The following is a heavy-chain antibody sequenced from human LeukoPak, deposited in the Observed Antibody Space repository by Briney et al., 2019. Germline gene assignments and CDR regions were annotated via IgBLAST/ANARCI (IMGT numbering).Heavy chain of an antibody. V-gene: IGHV3-49*04. J-gene: IGHJ4*02. CDR2: IRSKAYGGTT. CDR1: GFTFGDYA. D-gene: IGHD3-22*01. Sequence: GGSLRLSCTASGFTFGDYAMSWVRQAPGKGLEWVGFIRSKAYGGTTEYAASVKGRFTISRDDSKSIAYLQMNSLKTEDTAVYYCTREPGYYDSSGYFHFDYWGREPWSPSPQ. CDR3: TREPGYYDSSGYFHFDY.